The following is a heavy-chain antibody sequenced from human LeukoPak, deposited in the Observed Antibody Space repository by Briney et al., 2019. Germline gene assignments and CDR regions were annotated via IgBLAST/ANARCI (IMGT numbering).Heavy chain of an antibody. CDR1: GYTFIDYY. J-gene: IGHJ5*02. V-gene: IGHV1-2*02. CDR3: ARRNVWVLETTPFDP. D-gene: IGHD1/OR15-1a*01. CDR2: INPDTGDT. Sequence: ASVKVSCKASGYTFIDYYIHWVRQAPGQGLEWMGWINPDTGDTNNAQRFQGRVTMTRDTSISTAYIELSSLRSDDTAEYYCARRNVWVLETTPFDPWGPGSLVTVSS.